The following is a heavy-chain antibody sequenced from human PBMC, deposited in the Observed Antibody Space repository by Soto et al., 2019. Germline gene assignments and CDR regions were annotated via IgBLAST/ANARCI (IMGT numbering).Heavy chain of an antibody. V-gene: IGHV4-30-2*01. J-gene: IGHJ6*02. CDR3: ARGGAAAGTWHYYYYGMDV. Sequence: SETLSLTCAVSGGSISSGGYSWSWIRQPPGKGQEWIGYIYHSGSTYYNPSLKSRVTISVDRSKNQFSLKLSSVTAADTAVYYCARGGAAAGTWHYYYYGMDVWGQGTTVTVSS. CDR2: IYHSGST. D-gene: IGHD6-13*01. CDR1: GGSISSGGYS.